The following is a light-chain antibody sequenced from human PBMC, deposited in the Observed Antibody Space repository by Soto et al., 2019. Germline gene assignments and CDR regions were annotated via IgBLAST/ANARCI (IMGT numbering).Light chain of an antibody. V-gene: IGLV2-11*01. CDR1: DNDVGGYNF. CDR3: CSFAGSLNFV. J-gene: IGLJ1*01. Sequence: QSALTQPRSVSGSPGQSVTISCSGTDNDVGGYNFVSWYQQHPGKAPKLMVFDVSKRPSGVPGRFSGSKSGTTASLTISGLQAEDEADYYCCSFAGSLNFVFGTGTKVIVL. CDR2: DVS.